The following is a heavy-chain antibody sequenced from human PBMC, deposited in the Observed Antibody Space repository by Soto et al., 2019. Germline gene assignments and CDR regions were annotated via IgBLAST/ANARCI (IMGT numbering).Heavy chain of an antibody. J-gene: IGHJ4*02. D-gene: IGHD6-19*01. CDR3: ARCRGWRDY. CDR2: MDPNSGNT. Sequence: QVQLVQSGAEVKKPGASVKVSCKASGYTFTNYDINWVRQAPGQGLEWMGWMDPNSGNTDYAQKFQGRVTITRNTSISTAYLELSSLSSEDTAVYFCARCRGWRDYWCQGTLVTVSS. CDR1: GYTFTNYD. V-gene: IGHV1-8*01.